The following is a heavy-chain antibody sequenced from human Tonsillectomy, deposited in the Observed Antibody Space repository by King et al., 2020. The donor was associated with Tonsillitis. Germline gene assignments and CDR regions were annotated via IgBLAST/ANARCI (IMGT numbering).Heavy chain of an antibody. CDR3: ARDVPRCYSFDF. Sequence: VQLVESGGGLIQPGGSLRLSCVASGFTFNNYHMNWVRQAPGKGLEWVSYISGDSSAIYYADSVKGRFTISRDNAKNSLFLQMNSLTDEDTAVYYCARDVPRCYSFDFWGQGPLVTVSS. CDR1: GFTFNNYH. J-gene: IGHJ4*02. CDR2: ISGDSSAI. D-gene: IGHD2-21*01. V-gene: IGHV3-48*02.